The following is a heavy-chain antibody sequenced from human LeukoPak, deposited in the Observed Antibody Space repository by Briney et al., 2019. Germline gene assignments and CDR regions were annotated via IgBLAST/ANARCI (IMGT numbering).Heavy chain of an antibody. CDR1: GFTFSSYT. Sequence: GGSLRLSCAASGFTFSSYTMHWVRQAPGKGLESVAVISYDGSNKYYADSVKGRFTISRDNSKNTLYLQMNSLRAEDTAVYYCAKDPNLEKEYYYDSSGYYGSYGMDVWGQGTTVTVSS. V-gene: IGHV3-30*18. J-gene: IGHJ6*02. CDR2: ISYDGSNK. D-gene: IGHD3-22*01. CDR3: AKDPNLEKEYYYDSSGYYGSYGMDV.